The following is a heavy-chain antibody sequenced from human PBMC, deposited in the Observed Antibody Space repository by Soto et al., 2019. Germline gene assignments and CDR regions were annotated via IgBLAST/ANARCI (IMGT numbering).Heavy chain of an antibody. CDR2: IIPIRGIA. V-gene: IGHV1-69*02. J-gene: IGHJ3*02. CDR1: GYTFTGYY. D-gene: IGHD3-16*01. CDR3: ARSIRFRDAFDI. Sequence: SVKVSCKASGYTFTGYYMHWVRQAPGQGLEWMGRIIPIRGIANYAQKFQGRVTITADKSTSTAYMELSSLRSEDTAVYYCARSIRFRDAFDIWGQGTMVTVSS.